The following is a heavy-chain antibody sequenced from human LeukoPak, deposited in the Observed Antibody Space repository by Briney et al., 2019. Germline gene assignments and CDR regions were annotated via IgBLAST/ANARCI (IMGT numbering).Heavy chain of an antibody. J-gene: IGHJ4*02. CDR1: GFTFRNHG. D-gene: IGHD6-19*01. CDR2: IWYDGGEK. Sequence: PGGSLRLSCAASGFTFRNHGMHWVRQAPGKGLEWVAFIWYDGGEKYYADSVKGRFTISRDNSKNTLNVQMNSLRTEDTAVYYCAKDLSSGWSFDSWGQGTLVSVSS. V-gene: IGHV3-30*02. CDR3: AKDLSSGWSFDS.